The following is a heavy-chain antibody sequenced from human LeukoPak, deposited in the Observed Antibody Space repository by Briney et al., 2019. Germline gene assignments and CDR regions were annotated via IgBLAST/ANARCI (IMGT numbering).Heavy chain of an antibody. D-gene: IGHD6-13*01. CDR2: ISGSSSYI. CDR1: GFTFSSYS. J-gene: IGHJ6*02. CDR3: ARRLAAAARSGIYYYGLDV. Sequence: GGSLRLSCAASGFTFSSYSMNWLRQAPGQGLMWVSSISGSSSYIYYADSVKGRFTISRDNAKNSLYLQMNSLRAEDTAVYYCARRLAAAARSGIYYYGLDVWGQGTTVTVSS. V-gene: IGHV3-21*01.